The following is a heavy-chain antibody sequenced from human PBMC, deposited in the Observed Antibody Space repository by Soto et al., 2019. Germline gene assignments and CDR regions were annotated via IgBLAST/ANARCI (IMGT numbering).Heavy chain of an antibody. Sequence: EVQLLESGGKLVQPGGSLTLSCAASGFTFSTYAMAWVRQAPGKGLEWVSGVSASGLNTDYADPVKGRFYISRDNYRNTESMHMNIRRAEDNALYYCAKDRPRITPVSFFDYWGQGTPVTVSS. J-gene: IGHJ4*02. V-gene: IGHV3-23*01. D-gene: IGHD1-20*01. CDR1: GFTFSTYA. CDR2: VSASGLNT. CDR3: AKDRPRITPVSFFDY.